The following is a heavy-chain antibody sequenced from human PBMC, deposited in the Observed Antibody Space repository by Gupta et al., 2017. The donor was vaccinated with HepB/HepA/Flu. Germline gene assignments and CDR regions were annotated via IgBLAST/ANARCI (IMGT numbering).Heavy chain of an antibody. CDR2: ISANNGNT. CDR3: ARDKQWLVSRYYYYGMDV. CDR1: GYTFTTYG. V-gene: IGHV1-18*01. Sequence: QVQLVQSGAEVKKPGASVKVSCKASGYTFTTYGISWVRQAPGQGLEWMGWISANNGNTIYAQNFQGRVTMTTDTSTSTAYMELRSLRPDDTAVYYCARDKQWLVSRYYYYGMDVWGQGTTVTVSS. J-gene: IGHJ6*02. D-gene: IGHD6-19*01.